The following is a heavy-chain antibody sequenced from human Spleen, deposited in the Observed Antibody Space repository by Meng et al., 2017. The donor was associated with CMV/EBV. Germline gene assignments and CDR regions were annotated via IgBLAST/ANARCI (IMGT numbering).Heavy chain of an antibody. J-gene: IGHJ6*02. D-gene: IGHD2-2*01. V-gene: IGHV3-30-3*01. Sequence: GESLKISCAASGFTFSSYWMSWVRQAPGKGLEWVALISYDGSSKYYVDAVKGRFTISRDNSKSTLYLQMNSLRGEDTAVYYCARGFGSGTSCSPIHLSAIYAMDVWGQGTTVTVSS. CDR3: ARGFGSGTSCSPIHLSAIYAMDV. CDR1: GFTFSSYW. CDR2: ISYDGSSK.